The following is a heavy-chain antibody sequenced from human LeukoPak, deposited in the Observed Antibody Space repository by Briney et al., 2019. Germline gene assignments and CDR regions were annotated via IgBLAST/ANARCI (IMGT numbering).Heavy chain of an antibody. CDR3: ARDEMGVTTRGNYYSYMDV. CDR1: GGSISSSSSY. Sequence: SETLSLTCSVSGGSISSSSSYWGWIRQPPGKGLEWIGSIYYSGSSFDNPALKSQVTISVDTSKNQFSLKLSSVTAADTAVYYCARDEMGVTTRGNYYSYMDVWGKGTTVTVSS. CDR2: IYYSGSS. V-gene: IGHV4-39*02. D-gene: IGHD3-16*01. J-gene: IGHJ6*03.